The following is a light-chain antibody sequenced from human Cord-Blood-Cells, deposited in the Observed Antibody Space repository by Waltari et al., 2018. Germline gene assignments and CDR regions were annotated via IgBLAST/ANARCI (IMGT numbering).Light chain of an antibody. V-gene: IGLV1-36*01. CDR2: YDD. Sequence: QSVLTQPPSVSEAPRQRVTISFSGSSSNIGNNAVNWYQQLPGKAPKLLIYYDDLLPAGVSDRCSGSKSGTSASLAISGLQSEDEADYYCAAWDDSLNGVVFGGGTKLTVL. CDR3: AAWDDSLNGVV. CDR1: SSNIGNNA. J-gene: IGLJ2*01.